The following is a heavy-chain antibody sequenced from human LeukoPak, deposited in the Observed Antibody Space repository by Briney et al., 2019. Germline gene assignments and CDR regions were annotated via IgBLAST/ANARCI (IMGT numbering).Heavy chain of an antibody. Sequence: GGSLRLSCAASGFTFSSYSMNWVRQAPGKGLEWVSYISSSSSTIYYADSVKGRFTISRDNAKNSLYLQMNSLRAEDTAVYYCARRVWRYYDFWSGYSFDYWGQGTLVTVSS. CDR1: GFTFSSYS. D-gene: IGHD3-3*01. CDR2: ISSSSSTI. V-gene: IGHV3-48*01. CDR3: ARRVWRYYDFWSGYSFDY. J-gene: IGHJ4*02.